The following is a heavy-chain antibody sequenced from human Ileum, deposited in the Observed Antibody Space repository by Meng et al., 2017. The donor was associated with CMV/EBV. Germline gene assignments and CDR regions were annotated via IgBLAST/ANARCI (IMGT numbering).Heavy chain of an antibody. D-gene: IGHD3-22*01. CDR2: INHRGST. CDR1: GGSLSGYY. V-gene: IGHV4-34*01. J-gene: IGHJ4*02. CDR3: ARRPRTTMIVVVISYFDH. Sequence: SQTLSLTCAVYGGSLSGYYWSWICQPPGKGLEWIWEINHRGSTNYNPSLKSRVTISVDTSKNQFSLKLSSVTAADTAVYYCARRPRTTMIVVVISYFDHWGQGTLVTVSS.